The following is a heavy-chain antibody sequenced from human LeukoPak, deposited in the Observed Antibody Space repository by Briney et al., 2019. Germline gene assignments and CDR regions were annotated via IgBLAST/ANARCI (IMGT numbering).Heavy chain of an antibody. CDR3: ARYGSSWYLDS. V-gene: IGHV6-1*01. D-gene: IGHD6-13*01. CDR2: TYYRSKWYS. J-gene: IGHJ4*02. Sequence: SQTLSLTCTISGDSVSSNSAAWNWIRQSPSRGLEWLGRTYYRSKWYSDYGASVRGRITIDQDTSANQFFLHLNSVTPEDTAIYYCARYGSSWYLDSWGKGNLVTVSS. CDR1: GDSVSSNSAA.